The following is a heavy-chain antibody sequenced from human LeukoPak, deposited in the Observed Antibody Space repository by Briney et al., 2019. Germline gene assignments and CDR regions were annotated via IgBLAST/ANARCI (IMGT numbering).Heavy chain of an antibody. V-gene: IGHV1-69*01. D-gene: IGHD5-18*01. CDR3: ATRPEDTAMVSWGDYYYYMDV. CDR1: GGTFSSYA. J-gene: IGHJ6*03. CDR2: IIPIFGTA. Sequence: GSSVKVSCKASGGTFSSYAISWVRQAPGQGLEWMGGIIPIFGTANYAQKFQGRVTITADESTSTAYMELSSLRSEDTAVYYCATRPEDTAMVSWGDYYYYMDVWGKGTTVTISS.